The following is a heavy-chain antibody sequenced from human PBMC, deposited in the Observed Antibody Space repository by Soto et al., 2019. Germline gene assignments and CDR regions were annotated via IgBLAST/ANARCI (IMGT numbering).Heavy chain of an antibody. D-gene: IGHD2-2*01. CDR1: GGTFSSYT. CDR3: ARGSSMGAFDI. Sequence: QVQLVQSGAEVKKPGSSVKVSCKASGGTFSSYTISWVRQAPGQGLEWMGRIIPILGIANYAQKFQGRVTITADKATSTAYMELSSLRSEDTAVYYCARGSSMGAFDIWGQGTMVTVSS. CDR2: IIPILGIA. J-gene: IGHJ3*02. V-gene: IGHV1-69*02.